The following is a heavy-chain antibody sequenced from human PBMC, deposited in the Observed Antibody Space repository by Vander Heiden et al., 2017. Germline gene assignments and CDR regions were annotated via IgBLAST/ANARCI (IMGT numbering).Heavy chain of an antibody. Sequence: EVQLVESGGGLVQPGRSLRLSCAASGFTFDDYAMHWVRQAPGKGLEWVSGISWNSGSIAYADSVKGRFTISRDNAKNSRVLKMNSMRAEETALYYCLRVPLNYDVWRGWFDYWGQGTMVTVSS. CDR1: GFTFDDYA. D-gene: IGHD3-3*01. CDR2: ISWNSGSI. CDR3: LRVPLNYDVWRGWFDY. J-gene: IGHJ4*02. V-gene: IGHV3-9*01.